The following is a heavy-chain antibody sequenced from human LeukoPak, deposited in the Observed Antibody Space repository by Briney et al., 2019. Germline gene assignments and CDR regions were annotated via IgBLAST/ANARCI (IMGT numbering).Heavy chain of an antibody. D-gene: IGHD6-13*01. Sequence: PGASLQISCKGSGYIFSCYWIGLVRQLPGKGLEWMGIIYPGDSDTRYSPSFQGQVTISADKSISTAYLQWSSLKASDTAMYYCARQQTKLAAGYWGQGTLVTVSS. CDR1: GYIFSCYW. CDR3: ARQQTKLAAGY. CDR2: IYPGDSDT. J-gene: IGHJ4*02. V-gene: IGHV5-51*01.